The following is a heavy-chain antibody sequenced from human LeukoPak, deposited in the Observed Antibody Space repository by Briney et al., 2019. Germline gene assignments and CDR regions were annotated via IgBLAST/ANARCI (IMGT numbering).Heavy chain of an antibody. V-gene: IGHV6-1*01. CDR3: ARDMYGYYYDT. J-gene: IGHJ4*02. D-gene: IGHD3-22*01. CDR1: GDSVSSNIAA. CDR2: TYYRSKWYN. Sequence: SQTLSLTCAISGDSVSSNIAAWNWIRQFPSRGLEWLGRTYYRSKWYNDHAVSVKSRITINPDTSKNQFSLQLNSVTPEDTAVYFCARDMYGYYYDTWGQGTLVSVSS.